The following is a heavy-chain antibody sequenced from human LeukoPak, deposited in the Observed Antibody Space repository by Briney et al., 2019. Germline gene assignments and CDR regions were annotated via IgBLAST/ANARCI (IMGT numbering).Heavy chain of an antibody. V-gene: IGHV1-69*05. CDR2: IIPIFGTA. J-gene: IGHJ5*02. Sequence: GASVKVSCKASGGTFSSYDISWVRQAPGQGLEWMGGIIPIFGTANYAQKFQGRVTITTDESTSTAYMELSSLRSEDTAVYYCARGAYCSSTSCYMRGGWFDPWGQGTLVTVSS. CDR3: ARGAYCSSTSCYMRGGWFDP. CDR1: GGTFSSYD. D-gene: IGHD2-2*02.